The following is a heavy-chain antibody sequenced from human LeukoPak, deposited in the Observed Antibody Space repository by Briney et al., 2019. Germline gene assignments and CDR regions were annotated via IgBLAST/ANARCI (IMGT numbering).Heavy chain of an antibody. J-gene: IGHJ4*02. V-gene: IGHV4-59*01. CDR1: GGPISSYY. Sequence: SETLSLTCTVSGGPISSYYWSWIRQPPGKGLEWIGYIYYSGSTNYNPSLKSRVTISVDTSKNQFSLKLSSVTAADTAVYYCARTGGSGWYMDFDYWGQGTLVTVSS. CDR2: IYYSGST. D-gene: IGHD6-19*01. CDR3: ARTGGSGWYMDFDY.